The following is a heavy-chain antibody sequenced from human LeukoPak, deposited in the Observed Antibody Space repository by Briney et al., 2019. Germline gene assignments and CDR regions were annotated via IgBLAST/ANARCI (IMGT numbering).Heavy chain of an antibody. J-gene: IGHJ4*02. CDR3: ARGLKYSSGWYNFDY. Sequence: GGSLRLSCAASGFMFSNYAMSWVRQAPGKGLEWVSVISAGDGDANYADSVKGRFTISRDNSKNTLYLQVNSQRAEDTAVYYCARGLKYSSGWYNFDYWGQGTLVTISS. D-gene: IGHD6-19*01. CDR2: ISAGDGDA. V-gene: IGHV3-23*01. CDR1: GFMFSNYA.